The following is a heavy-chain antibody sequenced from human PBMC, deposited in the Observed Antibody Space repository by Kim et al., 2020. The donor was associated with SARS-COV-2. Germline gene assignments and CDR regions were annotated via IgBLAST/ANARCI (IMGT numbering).Heavy chain of an antibody. J-gene: IGHJ5*02. Sequence: YSQKFQGRVTITRDTSASTAYMELSSLRSEDTAVYYCAREKWIGDYWFDPWGQGTLVTVSS. D-gene: IGHD2-21*02. CDR3: AREKWIGDYWFDP. V-gene: IGHV1-3*01.